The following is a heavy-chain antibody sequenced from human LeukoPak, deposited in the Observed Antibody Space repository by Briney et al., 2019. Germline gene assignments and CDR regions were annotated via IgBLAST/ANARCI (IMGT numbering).Heavy chain of an antibody. V-gene: IGHV4-34*01. CDR1: GGSLSGYY. D-gene: IGHD3-3*01. CDR2: INHSGST. Sequence: SETLSLTCAVYGGSLSGYYWSWIRQPPGKGLEWIGEINHSGSTNYNPSLKSRVTISVDTSKNQFSLKLSSVTAADTAVYYCARSTYYDFWSGPWNYYGMDVWGQGTTVTVSS. CDR3: ARSTYYDFWSGPWNYYGMDV. J-gene: IGHJ6*02.